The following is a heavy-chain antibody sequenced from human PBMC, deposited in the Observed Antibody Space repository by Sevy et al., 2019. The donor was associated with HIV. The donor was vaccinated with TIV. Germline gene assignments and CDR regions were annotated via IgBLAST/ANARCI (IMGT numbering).Heavy chain of an antibody. CDR1: GFTFSSYA. Sequence: GGSLRLSCAASGFTFSSYAMSWVRQAPGKGLEWVSAISGSGGSTYYADSVKGRFTISRDNSKNTLYLRMNSLRAEDTAVYYCAKESVVTIFGVAPPGVWGQGTTVTVSS. D-gene: IGHD3-3*01. V-gene: IGHV3-23*01. J-gene: IGHJ6*02. CDR3: AKESVVTIFGVAPPGV. CDR2: ISGSGGST.